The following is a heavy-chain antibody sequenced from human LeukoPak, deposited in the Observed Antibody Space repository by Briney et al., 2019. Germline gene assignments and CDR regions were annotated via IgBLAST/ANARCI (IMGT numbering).Heavy chain of an antibody. V-gene: IGHV3-33*01. Sequence: PGGSLRLSCAASGFTFSTYGMHWVRQAPGKGLEWVAHILLDGNNKYYPDSVKGRFTIPRDNSKNTLYLQMDSLRAEDTAMYYCARNILFAFDIWGQGTMVTVSS. J-gene: IGHJ3*02. CDR2: ILLDGNNK. CDR1: GFTFSTYG. D-gene: IGHD2/OR15-2a*01. CDR3: ARNILFAFDI.